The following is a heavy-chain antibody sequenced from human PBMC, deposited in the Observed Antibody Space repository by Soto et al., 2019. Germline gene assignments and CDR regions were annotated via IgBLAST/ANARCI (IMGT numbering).Heavy chain of an antibody. CDR1: GYTFTSYA. D-gene: IGHD3-9*01. J-gene: IGHJ6*02. Sequence: ASVKVSRKASGYTFTSYAMHWVRQAPGQRLEWMGWISAYNGNTNYAQKLQGRVTMTTDTSTSTAYMELRSLRSDDTAVYYCARDGGDDILTGYTYYYYYYGMDVWGQGTTVTVSS. CDR2: ISAYNGNT. CDR3: ARDGGDDILTGYTYYYYYYGMDV. V-gene: IGHV1-18*01.